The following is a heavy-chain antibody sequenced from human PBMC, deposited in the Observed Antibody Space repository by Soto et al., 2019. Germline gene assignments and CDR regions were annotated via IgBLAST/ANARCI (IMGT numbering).Heavy chain of an antibody. J-gene: IGHJ6*04. CDR2: INPNSGGT. CDR1: GYTFTGYY. D-gene: IGHD3-3*01. Sequence: ASVXVSCKASGYTFTGYYMHWVRQAPGQGLEWMGWINPNSGGTNYAQKFQGWVTMTRDTSISTAYMEMSRLRSDDTAVYYCARDYDFWSGYLALDVWGKGTTVTVSS. V-gene: IGHV1-2*04. CDR3: ARDYDFWSGYLALDV.